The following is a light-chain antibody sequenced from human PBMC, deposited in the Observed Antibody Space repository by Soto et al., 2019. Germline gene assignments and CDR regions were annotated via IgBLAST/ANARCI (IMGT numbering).Light chain of an antibody. CDR1: ESISNN. Sequence: DILMPQYPATVSVSLGDSVSLSCRANESISNNLAWYRQKPGQPPRLLIYSASTRAPGIPARVSGGGSVTQFPLTISSLESEDFALYYCHQYNEWPRGTFGRGTKVEI. J-gene: IGKJ1*01. CDR3: HQYNEWPRGT. V-gene: IGKV3D-15*01. CDR2: SAS.